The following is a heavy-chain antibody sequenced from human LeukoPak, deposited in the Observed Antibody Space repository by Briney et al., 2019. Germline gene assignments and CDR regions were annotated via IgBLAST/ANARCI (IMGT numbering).Heavy chain of an antibody. D-gene: IGHD3-22*01. CDR1: GGSINSGY. CDR2: LYPSGST. Sequence: NSSETLSLTCSVSGGSINSGYWSWIRQPPGKGLEWIGLLYPSGSTNYNPSLKSRVTISGDTSKNQFSLKLSSVTAADTAVYYCARTYYYDSSYYPGAFDIWGQGTMVTVSS. CDR3: ARTYYYDSSYYPGAFDI. J-gene: IGHJ3*02. V-gene: IGHV4-59*01.